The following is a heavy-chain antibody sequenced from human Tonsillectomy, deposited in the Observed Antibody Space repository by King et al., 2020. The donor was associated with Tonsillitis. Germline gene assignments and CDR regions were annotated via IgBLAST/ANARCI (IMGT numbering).Heavy chain of an antibody. CDR2: ISAYNGNA. D-gene: IGHD3-3*01. V-gene: IGHV1-18*01. J-gene: IGHJ5*02. CDR1: GYTFSTYG. Sequence: QLVQSGAEVKKPGASVKVSCKGSGYTFSTYGISWVRQAPGQGLEWMGWISAYNGNANYAQKLQGRVTMTTDTSTRTAYMELRSLRSDDTAVYYCARVIIPFGVVIIPSNWFDPWGQGTLVTVSS. CDR3: ARVIIPFGVVIIPSNWFDP.